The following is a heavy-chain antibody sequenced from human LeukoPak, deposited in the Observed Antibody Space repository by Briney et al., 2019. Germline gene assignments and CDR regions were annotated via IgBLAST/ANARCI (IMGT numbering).Heavy chain of an antibody. CDR3: ARLATDYGDYHWYFDL. V-gene: IGHV4-39*01. CDR1: GGSISSSSYY. Sequence: SETLSLTCTVSGGSISSSSYYWGWIRQPPGKGLEWIGSIYYSGSTYYNPSLKSRVTISVDTSKNQFSLKLSSVTAADTAVYYCARLATDYGDYHWYFDLWGRGTLVTVSS. D-gene: IGHD4-17*01. CDR2: IYYSGST. J-gene: IGHJ2*01.